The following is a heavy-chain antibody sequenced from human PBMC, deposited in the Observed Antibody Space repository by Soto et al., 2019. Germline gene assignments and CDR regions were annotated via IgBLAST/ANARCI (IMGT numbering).Heavy chain of an antibody. D-gene: IGHD6-6*01. CDR1: GYSISSGYY. J-gene: IGHJ4*02. Sequence: SETLSLTCAVSGYSISSGYYWGLIRQPPGKGLEWIGSIYHSGSTYYNPSLKSRVTISVDTSKNQFSLRLTSVTAADTAVYYCARVDSSSGFDYWGQGTPVPVSS. CDR3: ARVDSSSGFDY. CDR2: IYHSGST. V-gene: IGHV4-38-2*01.